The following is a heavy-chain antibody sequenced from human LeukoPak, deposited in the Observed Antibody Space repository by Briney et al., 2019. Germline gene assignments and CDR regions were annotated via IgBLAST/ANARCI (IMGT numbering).Heavy chain of an antibody. J-gene: IGHJ5*02. CDR1: GYTFTGYY. CDR3: ARDRGGYSYGLGNNWFDP. CDR2: INPNSGGT. V-gene: IGHV1-2*02. D-gene: IGHD5-18*01. Sequence: SVKVSCKASGYTFTGYYMHWVRQAPGQGLEWMGWINPNSGGTNYAQKFQGRVTMTRDTSISTAYMELSRLRSDDTAVCYCARDRGGYSYGLGNNWFDPWGQGTLVTVSS.